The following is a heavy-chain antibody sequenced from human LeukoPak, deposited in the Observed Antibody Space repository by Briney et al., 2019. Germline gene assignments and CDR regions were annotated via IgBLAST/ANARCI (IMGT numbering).Heavy chain of an antibody. CDR1: GYTFTSYD. D-gene: IGHD4-11*01. CDR2: MSPNSGNT. CDR3: ARAPSPYSNYVFPIPYYYYYYGMDV. Sequence: ASVKVSCKASGYTFTSYDINWVRQATGQGLEWMGWMSPNSGNTGYAQKFQGRVTMTRNTSISTAYMELSSLRSEDTAVYYCARAPSPYSNYVFPIPYYYYYYGMDVWGQGTTVTVSS. V-gene: IGHV1-8*01. J-gene: IGHJ6*02.